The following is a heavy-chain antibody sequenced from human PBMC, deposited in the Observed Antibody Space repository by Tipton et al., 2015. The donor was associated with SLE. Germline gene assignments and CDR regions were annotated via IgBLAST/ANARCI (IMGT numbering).Heavy chain of an antibody. CDR3: ARHRDDYGIKWFDP. CDR2: IDDSGTT. J-gene: IGHJ5*02. V-gene: IGHV4-59*08. Sequence: TLSLTCTVSGGLIINEYWSWLRQTPGKGLEWMGYIDDSGTTNYNPSLMGRLTMSVDTPRNQFSLNLRSVTAADTAVYHCARHRDDYGIKWFDPWGQGTLVTVSS. D-gene: IGHD4-17*01. CDR1: GGLIINEY.